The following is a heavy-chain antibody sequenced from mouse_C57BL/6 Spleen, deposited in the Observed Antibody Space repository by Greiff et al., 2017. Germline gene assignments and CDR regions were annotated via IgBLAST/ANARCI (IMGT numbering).Heavy chain of an antibody. CDR1: GFTFSDYG. CDR3: AGCGSYYEGWFAD. J-gene: IGHJ3*01. Sequence: DVMLVESGGGLVKPGGSLKLSCAASGFTFSDYGMHWVRQAPEKGLEWVAYISSGSSTTYYADKVKGRFTISRDNAKNTLFLQMSSLRSEDTAMYYCAGCGSYYEGWFADWGQGTPVTVSS. V-gene: IGHV5-17*01. CDR2: ISSGSSTT. D-gene: IGHD2-12*01.